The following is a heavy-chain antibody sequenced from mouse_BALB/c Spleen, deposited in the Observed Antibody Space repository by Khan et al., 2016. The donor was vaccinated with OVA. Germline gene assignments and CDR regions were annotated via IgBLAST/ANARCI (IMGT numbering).Heavy chain of an antibody. CDR1: GFSLTSYG. J-gene: IGHJ2*01. CDR2: IWSGGIT. CDR3: ARNRNGYFDY. D-gene: IGHD1-1*02. V-gene: IGHV2-2*02. Sequence: QVQLKQPGPGLVQPSQSLSITCTVSGFSLTSYGVHWVRQSPGKGLEWLGVIWSGGITDYNATFISRLSISKDISKSQVFFKMNSLQANDTAIYYCARNRNGYFDYWGQGTTLTVSS.